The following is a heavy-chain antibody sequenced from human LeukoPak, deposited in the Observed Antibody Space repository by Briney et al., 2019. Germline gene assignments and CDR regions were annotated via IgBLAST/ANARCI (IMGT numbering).Heavy chain of an antibody. D-gene: IGHD2-2*01. J-gene: IGHJ4*02. CDR3: ARWFCSSTSCWFDY. CDR2: IWYDGSNK. Sequence: GGSLRLSCAASGFTFSSHGMHWVRQAPGKGLEWVAVIWYDGSNKYYADSVKGRFTISRDNSKNTLYLQMNSLRAEDTAVYYCARWFCSSTSCWFDYWGQGTLVTVSS. V-gene: IGHV3-33*01. CDR1: GFTFSSHG.